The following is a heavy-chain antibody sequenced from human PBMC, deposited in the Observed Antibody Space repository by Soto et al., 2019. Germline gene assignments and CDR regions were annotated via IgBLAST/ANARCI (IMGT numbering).Heavy chain of an antibody. CDR1: GFTFSSYA. CDR3: SRGVRYAFDI. V-gene: IGHV3-11*03. J-gene: IGHJ3*02. CDR2: ITSSSSYT. Sequence: GGSLRLSCAASGFTFSSYAMSWIRQAPGKGLEWVSYITSSSSYTNYADSVKGRFSISRDNAKNSLYLQMNSLRAEDTAVYYCSRGVRYAFDIWGQGTMVTVSS. D-gene: IGHD3-10*01.